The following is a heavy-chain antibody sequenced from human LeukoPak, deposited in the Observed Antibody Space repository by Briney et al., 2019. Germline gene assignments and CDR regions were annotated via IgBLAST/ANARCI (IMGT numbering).Heavy chain of an antibody. CDR1: GFTFNTYS. CDR3: ARVQYYYDSSGYYTFYFDY. J-gene: IGHJ4*02. D-gene: IGHD3-22*01. Sequence: PGGSLRLSCAASGFTFNTYSMNWVRQAPGKGLEWVSFIFSSSTYIYYTDSVKGRFTISRDNAKNSLYLQMNSLRAEDTAVYYCARVQYYYDSSGYYTFYFDYWGQGTLVTVSS. CDR2: IFSSSTYI. V-gene: IGHV3-21*04.